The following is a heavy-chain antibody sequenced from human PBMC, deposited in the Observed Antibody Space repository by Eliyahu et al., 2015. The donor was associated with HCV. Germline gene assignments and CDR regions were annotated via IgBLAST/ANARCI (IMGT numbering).Heavy chain of an antibody. Sequence: QVQLQQWGAGLLKPSETLSLTCAVXGGSFSGYYWSWIRQPPGKGLEWIGEINHSGSTNYNPSLKSRVTISVDTSKNQFSLKLSSVTAADTAVYYCARAGGDYVGYWGQGTLVTVSS. J-gene: IGHJ4*02. D-gene: IGHD4-17*01. CDR1: GGSFSGYY. V-gene: IGHV4-34*01. CDR3: ARAGGDYVGY. CDR2: INHSGST.